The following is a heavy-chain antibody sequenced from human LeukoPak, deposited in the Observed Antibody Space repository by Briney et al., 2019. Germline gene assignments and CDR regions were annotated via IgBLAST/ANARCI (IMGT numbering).Heavy chain of an antibody. CDR1: GFSFDDYA. V-gene: IGHV3-9*01. D-gene: IGHD2-15*01. J-gene: IGHJ4*02. Sequence: GRSLRLSCAASGFSFDDYAMHWVRQAPGKGLEWVSGITWNSGSTGYADSVKGRFTISRDDAKNSLFVQMNSLRAEDTVLYYCAKDACSGASCSFDYWGQGTLVTVSS. CDR3: AKDACSGASCSFDY. CDR2: ITWNSGST.